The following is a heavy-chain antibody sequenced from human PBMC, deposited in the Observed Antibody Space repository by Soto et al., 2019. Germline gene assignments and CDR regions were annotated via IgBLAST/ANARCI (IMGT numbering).Heavy chain of an antibody. D-gene: IGHD3-10*01. CDR3: ARHARYYGSGSPPYYYGMDV. CDR1: GYTFTDYY. V-gene: IGHV1-2*04. CDR2: VNPNSGGT. Sequence: GASVKVSCKASGYTFTDYYIHWVRQAPGQGLEWMGWVNPNSGGTNYAQKFQGWVTMTRDTSISTVYMELSSLKASDTAMYYCARHARYYGSGSPPYYYGMDVWGQGTTVTVSS. J-gene: IGHJ6*02.